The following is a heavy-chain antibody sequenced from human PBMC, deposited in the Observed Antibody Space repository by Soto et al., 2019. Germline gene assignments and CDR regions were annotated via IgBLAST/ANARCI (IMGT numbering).Heavy chain of an antibody. Sequence: QVQLQESGPGLVKPSQTLSLTCTVSGGSISSGGYYWSWIRQHPGKGLEWIGYIYYSGSTYYNPSRKSRVTISVDTSKNQFSLKLSSVTAADTAVYYCARARGDTAMVPDAFDIWGQGTMVTVSS. CDR3: ARARGDTAMVPDAFDI. J-gene: IGHJ3*02. CDR1: GGSISSGGYY. V-gene: IGHV4-31*03. CDR2: IYYSGST. D-gene: IGHD5-18*01.